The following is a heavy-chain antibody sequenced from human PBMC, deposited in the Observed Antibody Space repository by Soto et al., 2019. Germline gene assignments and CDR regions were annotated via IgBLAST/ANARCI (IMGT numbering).Heavy chain of an antibody. Sequence: GGSLRLSCVASGFDFSDFHISWVRQAPGKGLEWISYISSSLGHTDYAESVKGRFTISRDNAKSSVFLEMSDLRSDDTAVYYCAANWNFVLNFWGQGTLVTVSS. CDR2: ISSSLGHT. CDR1: GFDFSDFH. V-gene: IGHV3-11*03. CDR3: AANWNFVLNF. D-gene: IGHD1-1*01. J-gene: IGHJ4*02.